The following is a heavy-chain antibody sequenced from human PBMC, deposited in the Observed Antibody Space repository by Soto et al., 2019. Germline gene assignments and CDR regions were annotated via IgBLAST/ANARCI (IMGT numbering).Heavy chain of an antibody. D-gene: IGHD6-25*01. CDR1: GVSISSYF. V-gene: IGHV4-59*01. CDR2: TYHRGST. J-gene: IGHJ4*02. CDR3: ARIGGYHGPLDS. Sequence: TLSLTCSVSGVSISSYFWSWIRQAPGGGLEWIGYTYHRGSTNYSPSLKSRVAISLDTSENQFSLKVNSVTAADTAVYYCARIGGYHGPLDSWGQGTLVTVSS.